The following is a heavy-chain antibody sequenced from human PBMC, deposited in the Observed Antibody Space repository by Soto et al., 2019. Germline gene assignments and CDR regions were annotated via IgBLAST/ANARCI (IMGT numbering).Heavy chain of an antibody. Sequence: TGGSLRLSCVASGFTFSNYWMNWVRQAPGKGLEWVANIKQDGREKHYVDSVKGRLTISRDNAKNSLYLQMNSLRDDDTAVYYCARPSSGWENWFDPWGQGTLVTVSS. CDR2: IKQDGREK. CDR1: GFTFSNYW. CDR3: ARPSSGWENWFDP. J-gene: IGHJ5*02. V-gene: IGHV3-7*01. D-gene: IGHD6-19*01.